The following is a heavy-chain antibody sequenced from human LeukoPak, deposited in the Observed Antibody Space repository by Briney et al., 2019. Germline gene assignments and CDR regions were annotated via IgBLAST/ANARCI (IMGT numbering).Heavy chain of an antibody. Sequence: PGRSLRLSCASSGCIFDDYAMHWVRQARGKGLEWVAVFSWNSGSIGYADSVKGRFTISRDNAKNSLYLQMHSLRAEDTALYYCAKARVGGWLVLGFDYWGQGTLVTVSS. V-gene: IGHV3-9*01. D-gene: IGHD6-19*01. CDR3: AKARVGGWLVLGFDY. J-gene: IGHJ4*02. CDR2: FSWNSGSI. CDR1: GCIFDDYA.